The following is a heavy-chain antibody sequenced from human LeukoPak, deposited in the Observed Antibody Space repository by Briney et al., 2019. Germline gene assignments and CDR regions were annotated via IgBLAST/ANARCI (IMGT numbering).Heavy chain of an antibody. Sequence: GGSLRLSCAASGFTFSDYYMSWIRQAPGKGLEWVSYISSSSSYTNYADSVKGRFTISRDYAKNSLYLQMNSLRAEDTAVYYCALPPDYGGNSGGYWGQGTLVTVSS. CDR1: GFTFSDYY. J-gene: IGHJ4*02. D-gene: IGHD4-23*01. CDR3: ALPPDYGGNSGGY. V-gene: IGHV3-11*06. CDR2: ISSSSSYT.